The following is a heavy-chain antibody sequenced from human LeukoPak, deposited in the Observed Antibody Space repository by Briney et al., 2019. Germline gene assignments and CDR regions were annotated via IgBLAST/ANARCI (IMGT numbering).Heavy chain of an antibody. CDR3: ARLAVVVAAIGSVTAFDI. CDR2: VDPEDGET. J-gene: IGHJ3*02. V-gene: IGHV1-69-2*01. CDR1: GYTFTDYY. D-gene: IGHD2-15*01. Sequence: ASVKVSCKVSGYTFTDYYMHWVQQAPGKGLEWMGLVDPEDGETIYAEKLQGRVTMTTDTSTSTAHMELRSLRSDDTAVYYCARLAVVVAAIGSVTAFDIWGQGTMVTVSS.